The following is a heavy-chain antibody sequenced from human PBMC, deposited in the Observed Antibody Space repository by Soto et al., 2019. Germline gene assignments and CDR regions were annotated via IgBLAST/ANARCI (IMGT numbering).Heavy chain of an antibody. J-gene: IGHJ5*02. D-gene: IGHD2-2*02. Sequence: PSETLSLTCAVYGGSFSGYYWSWTRQPPGKGLEWIGEINHSGSTYYNPSLKSRVTISVDTSKNQFSLKLSSVTAADTAVYYCARGLIRCSSTSCYTRFDPWGQGTLVTVS. CDR2: INHSGST. V-gene: IGHV4-34*01. CDR3: ARGLIRCSSTSCYTRFDP. CDR1: GGSFSGYY.